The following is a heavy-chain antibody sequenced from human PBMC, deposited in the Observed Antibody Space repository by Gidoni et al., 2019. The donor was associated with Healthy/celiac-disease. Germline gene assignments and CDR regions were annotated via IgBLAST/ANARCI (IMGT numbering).Heavy chain of an antibody. CDR3: ATGELGSSSWYKYYFDY. CDR1: GFTFSSYA. CDR2: ISVSGGST. D-gene: IGHD6-13*01. J-gene: IGHJ4*02. V-gene: IGHV3-23*01. Sequence: EVQLLESGGGLVQPGGSLSLSCPASGFTFSSYAMSWVRQAPGKGLEWDSAISVSGGSTYYADSVKGRFTISRDNSKNTLYLQMNSLRAEDTAVYYCATGELGSSSWYKYYFDYWGQGTLVTVSS.